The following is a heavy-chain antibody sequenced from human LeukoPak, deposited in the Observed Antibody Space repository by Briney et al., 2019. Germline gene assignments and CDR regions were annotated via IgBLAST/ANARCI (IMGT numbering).Heavy chain of an antibody. D-gene: IGHD1-26*01. CDR3: ARCSYSGSYSYSAFDI. CDR1: RFTFNSYA. CDR2: IKQDGSEK. Sequence: GGSLRLSCAASRFTFNSYAMSWVRQAPGKGLEWVANIKQDGSEKYYVDSVKGRFTISRDNAKNSLYLQMNSLRAEDTAVYYCARCSYSGSYSYSAFDIWGQGTMVTVSS. J-gene: IGHJ3*02. V-gene: IGHV3-7*01.